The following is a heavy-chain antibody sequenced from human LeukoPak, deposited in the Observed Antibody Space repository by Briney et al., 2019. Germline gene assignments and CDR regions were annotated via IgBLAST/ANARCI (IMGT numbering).Heavy chain of an antibody. CDR3: AKPPYGRDVYNYFDY. D-gene: IGHD5-24*01. Sequence: GGSLRLSCAGSGFTFRIYAMSWVRQAPGKGLEWVSAISGSGGTTYYPDPMKGRFTISSDNSKNTLYLQMNSLRVEDTVVYYCAKPPYGRDVYNYFDYWGQGTPVTVSS. J-gene: IGHJ4*02. V-gene: IGHV3-23*01. CDR1: GFTFRIYA. CDR2: ISGSGGTT.